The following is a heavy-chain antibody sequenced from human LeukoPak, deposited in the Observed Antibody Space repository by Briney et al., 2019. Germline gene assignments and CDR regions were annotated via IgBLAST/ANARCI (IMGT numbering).Heavy chain of an antibody. CDR2: IKQDGSEK. J-gene: IGHJ4*02. D-gene: IGHD3-10*01. CDR3: ARGMFYYGSGSDTGDY. CDR1: GFTFSNYW. Sequence: GGSLRLSCAASGFTFSNYWMSWVRQAPEKGLEWVANIKQDGSEKYYVDSVKGRFTISRDNAKNSLYLQMNSLRAEDMAVYYCARGMFYYGSGSDTGDYWGQGTLVTVSS. V-gene: IGHV3-7*05.